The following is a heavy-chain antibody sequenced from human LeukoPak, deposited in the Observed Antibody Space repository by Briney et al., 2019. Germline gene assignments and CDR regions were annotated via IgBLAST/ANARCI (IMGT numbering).Heavy chain of an antibody. J-gene: IGHJ4*02. CDR2: TYYRSKWYN. V-gene: IGHV6-1*01. D-gene: IGHD3-3*01. CDR3: ARGTYYDFWSGYFAEPSRSLDY. Sequence: SQTLSLTCAISGDSVSSNSAAWNWIRQSPSRGLEWLGRTYYRSKWYNDYAVSVKSRITINPDTSKNQFSLKLSSVTAADTAVYYCARGTYYDFWSGYFAEPSRSLDYWGQGTLVTVSS. CDR1: GDSVSSNSAA.